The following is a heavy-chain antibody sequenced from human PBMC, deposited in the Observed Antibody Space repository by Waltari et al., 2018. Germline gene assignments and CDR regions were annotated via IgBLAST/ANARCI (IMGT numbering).Heavy chain of an antibody. CDR1: GFDFSASG. D-gene: IGHD2-21*01. V-gene: IGHV3-33*01. J-gene: IGHJ4*02. Sequence: VESGGDVVPPGTSLTLSCAASGFDFSASGMHWIRQAPGKWRGWVAVIWSDGTNINYAESVKGRFTIFRDNSKNTLFLEMNSLRAEDTAMYYWARLYGGNSASRYWGRGALVTVSS. CDR2: IWSDGTNI. CDR3: ARLYGGNSASRY.